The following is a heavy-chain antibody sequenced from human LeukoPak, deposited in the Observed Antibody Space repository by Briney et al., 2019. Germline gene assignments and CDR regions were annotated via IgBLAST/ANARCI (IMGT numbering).Heavy chain of an antibody. CDR2: IHPNSGAT. V-gene: IGHV1-2*02. D-gene: IGHD6-19*01. J-gene: IGHJ2*01. Sequence: ASVKVSCKASGYTFTNHYMHWVRQAPGQGLEWMGYIHPNSGATNYAQKFQGRVTMTRDTPISTASMELSGLKPDDTAVYYCARDSCGGGGCHYWYFDLWGRGTLVTVSS. CDR1: GYTFTNHY. CDR3: ARDSCGGGGCHYWYFDL.